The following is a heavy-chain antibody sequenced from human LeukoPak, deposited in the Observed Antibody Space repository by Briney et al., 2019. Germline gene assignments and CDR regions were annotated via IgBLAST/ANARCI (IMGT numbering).Heavy chain of an antibody. CDR1: GGSISSYY. CDR2: IYYSGST. D-gene: IGHD2-15*01. Sequence: PSETLSLTCTVSGGSISSYYWSWIRQPPGKGLEWIGYIYYSGSTNYNPSLKSRVTISVDTSKNQFSLKLSSVTAADTAVYYCARQVGSGGDYYYYGMDVWGQGTTVTVSS. V-gene: IGHV4-59*08. CDR3: ARQVGSGGDYYYYGMDV. J-gene: IGHJ6*02.